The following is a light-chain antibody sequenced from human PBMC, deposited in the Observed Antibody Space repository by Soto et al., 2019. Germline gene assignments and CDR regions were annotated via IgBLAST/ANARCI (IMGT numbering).Light chain of an antibody. Sequence: QSVLTQPASVSGSPGQSITISCTGTTSDVGLYNYVSWYQQHPGKAPKLMISEVSNRRSGVSNRFSGSKSGNTASLTISGIQAEDKADYYCSSYTSSDTLVFGAGTQLTVL. CDR2: EVS. V-gene: IGLV2-14*01. CDR1: TSDVGLYNY. CDR3: SSYTSSDTLV. J-gene: IGLJ2*01.